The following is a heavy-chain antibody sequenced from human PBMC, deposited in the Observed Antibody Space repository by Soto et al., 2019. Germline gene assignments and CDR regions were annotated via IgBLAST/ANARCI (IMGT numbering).Heavy chain of an antibody. J-gene: IGHJ6*02. CDR1: GYTFTGYY. D-gene: IGHD5-12*01. Sequence: QVQLVQSGAEVKKPGASVKVSCKASGYTFTGYYMHWVRQAPGQGLEWMGWINPNSGGTNYAQKFQGRVSMTRDTSISTAYMELSRLRSDDTAVYYCARSGYSGYDRRGYYYGMDVWGQGTTVTVSS. CDR2: INPNSGGT. CDR3: ARSGYSGYDRRGYYYGMDV. V-gene: IGHV1-2*02.